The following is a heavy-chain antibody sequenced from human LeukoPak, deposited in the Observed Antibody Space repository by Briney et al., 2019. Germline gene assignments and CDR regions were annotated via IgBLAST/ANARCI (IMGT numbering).Heavy chain of an antibody. CDR3: ATAIAAAGIRVAFDI. Sequence: SETLSLTCTVSGGSISRYYWSWVRQPPGKGLEGSGYIYYSGSTNHNPSLKTRVTISVDTSKNQFSLKLSSVPAADTAVYYCATAIAAAGIRVAFDIWGQGTVVTVSS. D-gene: IGHD6-13*01. CDR2: IYYSGST. J-gene: IGHJ3*02. CDR1: GGSISRYY. V-gene: IGHV4-59*01.